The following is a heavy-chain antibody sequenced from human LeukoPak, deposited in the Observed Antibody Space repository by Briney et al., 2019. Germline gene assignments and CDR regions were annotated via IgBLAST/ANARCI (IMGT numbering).Heavy chain of an antibody. D-gene: IGHD6-6*01. V-gene: IGHV3-23*01. CDR3: ARIGYSSSSLDY. J-gene: IGHJ4*02. CDR1: GFTFSSHA. CDR2: ISGSGGST. Sequence: GGSLRLSCAASGFTFSSHALSWVRQAPGKGLQWVSAISGSGGSTYYADSVKGRFTISRDNSKNTLYLQVNSLRAEDTAVYYCARIGYSSSSLDYWGQGTLVPVSS.